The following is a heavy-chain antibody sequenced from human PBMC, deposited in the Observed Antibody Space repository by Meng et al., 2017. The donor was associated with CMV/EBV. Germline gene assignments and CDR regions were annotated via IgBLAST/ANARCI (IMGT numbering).Heavy chain of an antibody. Sequence: AAAGFTFSSYWVHWVRQAPGKGLVWVSRIDSDGSSTSYADSVEGRFTISRDNAKNTLYLQMNSLRAEDTAVYYCARDKGSTGPPFDYWGQGTLVTVSS. V-gene: IGHV3-74*01. CDR3: ARDKGSTGPPFDY. CDR2: IDSDGSST. D-gene: IGHD2-2*01. CDR1: GFTFSSYW. J-gene: IGHJ4*02.